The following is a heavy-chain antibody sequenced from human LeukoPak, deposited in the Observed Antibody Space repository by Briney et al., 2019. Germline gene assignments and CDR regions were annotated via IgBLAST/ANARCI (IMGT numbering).Heavy chain of an antibody. D-gene: IGHD3-3*01. J-gene: IGHJ6*03. CDR2: ISGSGVRT. CDR3: AKDHTIFGVDNYMDV. CDR1: GFTFSSYG. Sequence: PGGSLRPSCAGSGFTFSSYGMSWVRQAPGKGLEWVSAISGSGVRTNYADSVKGRFTIFRDNSKNTLYLQMSTLRAEDTAIYYCAKDHTIFGVDNYMDVWGKGTTVTVSS. V-gene: IGHV3-23*01.